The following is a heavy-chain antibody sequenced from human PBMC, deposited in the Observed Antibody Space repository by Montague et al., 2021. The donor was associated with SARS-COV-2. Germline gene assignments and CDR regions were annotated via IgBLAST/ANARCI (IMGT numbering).Heavy chain of an antibody. CDR2: IHHSGTL. D-gene: IGHD5-12*01. J-gene: IGHJ4*02. CDR1: NASITTSNW. Sequence: SETLSLTCTVSNASITTSNWWTWVRQAPGKGLEWVGEIHHSGTLNYNPSLESRLTISLDSSKKQFSLKMTSVTAADTAIYYCASAPRYSFGFWAYWGQGTLVSVSS. V-gene: IGHV4/OR15-8*01. CDR3: ASAPRYSFGFWAY.